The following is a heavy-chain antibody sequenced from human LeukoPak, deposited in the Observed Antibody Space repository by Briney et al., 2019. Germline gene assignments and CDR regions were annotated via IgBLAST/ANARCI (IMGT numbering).Heavy chain of an antibody. V-gene: IGHV3-48*01. CDR3: ASYYYDSSGYYY. D-gene: IGHD3-22*01. J-gene: IGHJ4*02. CDR1: GFTFSSYS. Sequence: GGSLRLSCAASGFTFSSYSMNWVRQAPGKGLEWVSYISSSSSTIYYAGSVKGRFTISRDNAKNSLYLQMNSLRAEDTAVYYCASYYYDSSGYYYWGQGTLVTVSS. CDR2: ISSSSSTI.